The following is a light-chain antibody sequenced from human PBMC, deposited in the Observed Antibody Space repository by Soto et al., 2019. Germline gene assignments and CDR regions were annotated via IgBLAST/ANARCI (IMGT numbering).Light chain of an antibody. CDR3: QEDIHWPPGM. V-gene: IGKV3-15*01. Sequence: EIVVTQSPATLSASPGERVTLSCRASQFVSRRLAWYQQSLGQVPRLLIYDTSTRAPGISARFSGSGSGTEFTLTISSLQSEDFAVYYCQEDIHWPPGMFGPGTTVDIK. CDR1: QFVSRR. J-gene: IGKJ1*01. CDR2: DTS.